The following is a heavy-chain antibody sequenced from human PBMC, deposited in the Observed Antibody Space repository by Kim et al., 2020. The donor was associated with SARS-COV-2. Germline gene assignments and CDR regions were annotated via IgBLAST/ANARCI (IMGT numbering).Heavy chain of an antibody. CDR3: AKCVYSYESNYCYGMDV. Sequence: VKGRFTISRDNSKNSLYLQMNSLRAEDTAVYYCAKCVYSYESNYCYGMDVWGQGTTVTVSS. V-gene: IGHV3-23*01. D-gene: IGHD5-18*01. J-gene: IGHJ6*02.